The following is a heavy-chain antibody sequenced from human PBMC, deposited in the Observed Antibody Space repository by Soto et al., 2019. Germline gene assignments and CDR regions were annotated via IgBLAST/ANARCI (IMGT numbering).Heavy chain of an antibody. D-gene: IGHD4-17*01. V-gene: IGHV3-33*01. Sequence: QVQLVESGGGVVQPGRSLRLSCAASGFTFSGYGMHWVRQAPGKGLEWVAVVWYDGSKEYYADSVKGRFAISRDNSLNTLYLQITRLRAEDTAVYYCARGRGGCYGGNSANFAVWGQGTMVTVSS. CDR3: ARGRGGCYGGNSANFAV. CDR2: VWYDGSKE. CDR1: GFTFSGYG. J-gene: IGHJ3*01.